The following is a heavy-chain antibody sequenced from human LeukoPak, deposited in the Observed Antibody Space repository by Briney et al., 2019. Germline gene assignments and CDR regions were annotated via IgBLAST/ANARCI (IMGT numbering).Heavy chain of an antibody. J-gene: IGHJ4*02. CDR3: ASKTRDYFDY. V-gene: IGHV4-34*01. CDR2: INHSGST. Sequence: SETLSLTCAVYGGSFSGYYWSWIRQPPGKGLEWIGEINHSGSTNYNPSLKSRVTISVDTSKNQSSLKLSSVTAADTAVYYCASKTRDYFDYWGQGTLVTVSS. CDR1: GGSFSGYY.